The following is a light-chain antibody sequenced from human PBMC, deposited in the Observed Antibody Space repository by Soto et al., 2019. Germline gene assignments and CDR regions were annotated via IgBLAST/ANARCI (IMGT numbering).Light chain of an antibody. J-gene: IGKJ1*01. CDR3: QQYRNWPRT. Sequence: EIVLTQSQVTLSLSPGERATLSCRASQSVSSSLIWYQQKPGQAPRLLIYGASTRATDMPGRFSGRGSGTEFTLTINSLQSEDFAVYYCQQYRNWPRTFGQGTKVDIK. CDR1: QSVSSS. CDR2: GAS. V-gene: IGKV3-15*01.